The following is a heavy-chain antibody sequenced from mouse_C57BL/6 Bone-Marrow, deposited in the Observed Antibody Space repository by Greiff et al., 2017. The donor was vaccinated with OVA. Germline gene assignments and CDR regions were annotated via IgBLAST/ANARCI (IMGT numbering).Heavy chain of an antibody. CDR3: AIDGLLRFAY. CDR2: ISDGGSYS. Sequence: EVKLVESGGGLVKPGGSLKLSCAASGFTFSSYAMSWVRQTPEKRLEWVATISDGGSYSSYPDNVKGRFTISRDNAKNNLYLQMSHLKSEDTAMYYCAIDGLLRFAYWGQGTLVTVSA. J-gene: IGHJ3*01. V-gene: IGHV5-4*01. CDR1: GFTFSSYA. D-gene: IGHD2-3*01.